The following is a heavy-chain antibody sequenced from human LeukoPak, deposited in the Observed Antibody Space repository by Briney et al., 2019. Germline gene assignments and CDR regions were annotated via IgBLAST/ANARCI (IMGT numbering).Heavy chain of an antibody. CDR1: GGSFSSYY. Sequence: SETLSLTCAVYGGSFSSYYWSWIRQPPGKGLEWIGYIYYSGSTNYNPSLKSRVTISVDTSKNQFSLKLSSVTAADTAVYYCARDGGDYYGSGSYSGGYYYYYMDVWGKGTTVTISS. D-gene: IGHD3-10*01. V-gene: IGHV4-59*01. CDR2: IYYSGST. CDR3: ARDGGDYYGSGSYSGGYYYYYMDV. J-gene: IGHJ6*03.